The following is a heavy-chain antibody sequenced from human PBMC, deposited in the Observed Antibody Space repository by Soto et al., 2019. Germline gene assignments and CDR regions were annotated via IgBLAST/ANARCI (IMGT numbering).Heavy chain of an antibody. CDR1: GYTFTSYA. J-gene: IGHJ4*02. V-gene: IGHV1-3*01. D-gene: IGHD3-3*01. CDR3: ARGNYDFWSCKNPLDY. CDR2: INAGNGNT. Sequence: ASVKVSFKASGYTFTSYAIHWVRPAPGQRLAWMGWINAGNGNTKYSQKFKGRVTITRDTSASTAYMELSSRISEDTALYYCARGNYDFWSCKNPLDYWGQGTLVTVSS.